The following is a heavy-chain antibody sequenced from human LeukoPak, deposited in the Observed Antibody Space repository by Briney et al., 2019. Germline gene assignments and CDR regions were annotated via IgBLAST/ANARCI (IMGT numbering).Heavy chain of an antibody. V-gene: IGHV4-59*01. CDR1: GGSISNYY. CDR3: ARGGSSGYDPFDY. D-gene: IGHD5-12*01. CDR2: IFYSGST. J-gene: IGHJ4*02. Sequence: SETLSLTCTVSGGSISNYYWSRIRQPPGKGLEWIGYIFYSGSTNYNPSLKSRVAISVDTSKNQFSLKVTSVTAADTAVYYCARGGSSGYDPFDYWGQGTLVIVSS.